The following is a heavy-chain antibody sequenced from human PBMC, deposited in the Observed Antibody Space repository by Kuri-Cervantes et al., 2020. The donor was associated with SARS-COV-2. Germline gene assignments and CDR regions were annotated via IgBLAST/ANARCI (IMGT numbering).Heavy chain of an antibody. D-gene: IGHD4-11*01. CDR3: ARGGGYSNLGYYFDY. CDR1: GGSISSYY. J-gene: IGHJ4*02. V-gene: IGHV4-59*01. CDR2: IYYSGST. Sequence: GSLRLSCTVSGGSISSYYWSWIRQPPGKGLEWIGYIYYSGSTNYNPSLKSRVTISVDTSKNQFSLKLSSVTAADTAVYYCARGGGYSNLGYYFDYWGQGTLVTDSS.